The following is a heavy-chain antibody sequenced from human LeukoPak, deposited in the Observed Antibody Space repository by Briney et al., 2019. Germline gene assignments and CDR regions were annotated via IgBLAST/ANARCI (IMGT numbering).Heavy chain of an antibody. CDR1: GGTFSSYA. J-gene: IGHJ4*02. CDR2: IIPIFGTA. Sequence: SVKVSCKASGGTFSSYAISWVRQAPGQGLEWMGGIIPIFGTANYAQKFQGRVTIAADESTSTAYMELSSLRSEDTAVYYCARGPPYYDSSGYSSHGYFDYWGQGTLVTVSS. V-gene: IGHV1-69*13. CDR3: ARGPPYYDSSGYSSHGYFDY. D-gene: IGHD3-22*01.